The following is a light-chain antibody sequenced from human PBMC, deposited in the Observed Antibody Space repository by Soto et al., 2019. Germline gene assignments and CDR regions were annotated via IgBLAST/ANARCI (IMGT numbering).Light chain of an antibody. CDR1: QSVSSTY. V-gene: IGKV3-20*01. J-gene: IGKJ5*01. CDR3: QQDGSSPVT. CDR2: GAS. Sequence: EIVLTQSPGTLSLSPGERATLSCRASQSVSSTYLAWYQQKPGQPPRLLIYGASSRATGIPDRFSGSGSGTDFTVTITRLESEDFAGYYCQQDGSSPVTFGQGTRLDIK.